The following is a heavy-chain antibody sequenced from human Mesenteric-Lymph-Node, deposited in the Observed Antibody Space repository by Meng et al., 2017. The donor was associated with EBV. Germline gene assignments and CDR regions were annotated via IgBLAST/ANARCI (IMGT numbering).Heavy chain of an antibody. CDR1: GGSFSDYY. Sequence: QGQLQRGGAGLLKPSGTLSLTCAVYGGSFSDYYWTWIRQPPGKGLEWIGEVNHAGTTIYNPSLESRVTISVDASKNQFSLKLRSVTAADTAVYYCARGGGVLTPLDYWGQGGLVTVSS. J-gene: IGHJ4*02. CDR3: ARGGGVLTPLDY. D-gene: IGHD4-23*01. CDR2: VNHAGTT. V-gene: IGHV4-34*01.